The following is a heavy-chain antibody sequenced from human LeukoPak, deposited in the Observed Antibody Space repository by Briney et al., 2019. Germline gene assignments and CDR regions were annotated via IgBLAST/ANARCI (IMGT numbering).Heavy chain of an antibody. Sequence: PGGSLRLSCAPSGFTFSSYWMTWVRQAPGKGLEWVGNIKQDGSEEYYVDSVKGRFTISKDNAKNSLYLQMNSLRAEDTAVYYCARHIDWKFDYWGQGTLVTVSS. D-gene: IGHD1-1*01. CDR2: IKQDGSEE. J-gene: IGHJ4*02. CDR1: GFTFSSYW. CDR3: ARHIDWKFDY. V-gene: IGHV3-7*01.